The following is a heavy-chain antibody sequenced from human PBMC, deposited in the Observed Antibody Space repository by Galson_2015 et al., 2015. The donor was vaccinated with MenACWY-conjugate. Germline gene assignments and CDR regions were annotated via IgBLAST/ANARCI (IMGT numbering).Heavy chain of an antibody. Sequence: SLRLSCAASGFTFGDYAMSWFRQAPGKGLEWVGFIRSKAYGGTTEYAASVKGRFTISRDDSKSIAYLQMNSLKTEDTAVYYCTREGLSITGTTGAFDYWGQGTLVTVSS. CDR2: IRSKAYGGTT. D-gene: IGHD1-14*01. CDR1: GFTFGDYA. V-gene: IGHV3-49*03. CDR3: TREGLSITGTTGAFDY. J-gene: IGHJ4*02.